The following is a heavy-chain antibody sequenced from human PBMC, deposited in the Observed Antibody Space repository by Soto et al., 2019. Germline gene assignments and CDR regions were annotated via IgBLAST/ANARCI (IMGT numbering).Heavy chain of an antibody. J-gene: IGHJ4*02. CDR2: ISYDGSNK. D-gene: IGHD1-26*01. CDR3: ARAAGNFDY. CDR1: GFTFSSYA. Sequence: QVQLVESGGGVVQPGRSLRLSCAASGFTFSSYAMHWVRQAPGKGLEWVAVISYDGSNKYYADSVKGRFTISRDNSKNTLYLQRNSLRAEDTAVYYCARAAGNFDYWGQGTLVTVSS. V-gene: IGHV3-30-3*01.